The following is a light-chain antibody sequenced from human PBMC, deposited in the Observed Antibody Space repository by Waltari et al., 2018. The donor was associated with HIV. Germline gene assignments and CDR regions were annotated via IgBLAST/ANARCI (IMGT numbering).Light chain of an antibody. CDR2: KDR. CDR3: QSTDSSGTHVV. J-gene: IGLJ2*01. Sequence: SYELTQPPSVSVSPGQTAEITCSVDESPSKSGHWYQQKAGQSQALLIYKDRKGPPGIPGRFSGSTSGTSVTLTISGVQAEDEADYFCQSTDSSGTHVVFGGGTKLTVL. V-gene: IGLV3-25*03. CDR1: ESPSKS.